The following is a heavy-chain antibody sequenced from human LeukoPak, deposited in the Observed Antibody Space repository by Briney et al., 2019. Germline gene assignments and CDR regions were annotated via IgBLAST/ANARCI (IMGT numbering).Heavy chain of an antibody. CDR1: GYTVTHYA. D-gene: IGHD4-11*01. V-gene: IGHV1-18*01. CDR3: ARDAVTIDYYYYGMDV. Sequence: GASVKVSCKASGYTVTHYAMNWVRQAPGQGLEWMGWISAYNGNTNYAQKLQGRVTMTTDTSTSTAYMELRSLRSDDTAVYYCARDAVTIDYYYYGMDVWGQGTTVTVPS. CDR2: ISAYNGNT. J-gene: IGHJ6*02.